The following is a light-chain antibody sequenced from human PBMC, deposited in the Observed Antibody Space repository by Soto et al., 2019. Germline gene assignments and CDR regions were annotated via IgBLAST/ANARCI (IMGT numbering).Light chain of an antibody. Sequence: DIQMTQSPSTLSASVGDRVTIPCRASQSISSWLAWYQQKPGKAPKLLIYDASSLESGVPSRFSGSGSGTEFTLTISSLQPDDFATYYCQQYNSYSIFTFGPGTKVDIK. CDR1: QSISSW. J-gene: IGKJ3*01. CDR3: QQYNSYSIFT. CDR2: DAS. V-gene: IGKV1-5*01.